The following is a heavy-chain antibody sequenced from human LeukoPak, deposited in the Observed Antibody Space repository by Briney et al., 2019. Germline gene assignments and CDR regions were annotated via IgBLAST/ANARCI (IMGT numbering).Heavy chain of an antibody. CDR2: ISYDGSNK. D-gene: IGHD1-26*01. V-gene: IGHV3-30-3*01. Sequence: GSLRLSCAASGFTFTSYAMHWVRQAPGKGLEWVAVISYDGSNKYYADSVKGRFTISRDNSKNTLYLQMNSLRAEDTAVYYCARGCSGSYYGGVGYWGQGTLVTVSS. CDR1: GFTFTSYA. J-gene: IGHJ4*02. CDR3: ARGCSGSYYGGVGY.